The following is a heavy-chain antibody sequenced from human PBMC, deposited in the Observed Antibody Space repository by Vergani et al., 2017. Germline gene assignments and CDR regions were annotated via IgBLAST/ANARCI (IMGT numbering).Heavy chain of an antibody. J-gene: IGHJ4*02. D-gene: IGHD4-23*01. CDR2: ISYTGSN. V-gene: IGHV4-39*01. Sequence: QVQLQESGPGLVKPSETLSLTCIVSGDSIISDAYFWGWARQSPGKGLEWIASISYTGSNSYTPSLRSRVTISVDTSKNQLSLELTSVTAADTAIYYCARHGNYGGGSGLFDYWGQGTLVIVSA. CDR1: GDSIISDAYF. CDR3: ARHGNYGGGSGLFDY.